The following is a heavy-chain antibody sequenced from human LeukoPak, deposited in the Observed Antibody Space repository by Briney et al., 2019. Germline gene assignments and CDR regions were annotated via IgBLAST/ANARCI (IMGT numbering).Heavy chain of an antibody. CDR1: GGTFSSYT. V-gene: IGHV1-69*04. CDR2: IIPILGIA. CDR3: ARDVQAYDSSSWYVWFDP. D-gene: IGHD6-13*01. J-gene: IGHJ5*02. Sequence: GASVKVSCKASGGTFSSYTISWVRQAPGQGLEWMGRIIPILGIANYAQKFQGRVTITADKSTSTAYMELSSLRSEDTAVYYCARDVQAYDSSSWYVWFDPWGQGTLVTVSS.